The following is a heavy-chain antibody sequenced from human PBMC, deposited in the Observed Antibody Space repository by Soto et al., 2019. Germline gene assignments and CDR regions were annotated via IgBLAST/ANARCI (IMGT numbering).Heavy chain of an antibody. D-gene: IGHD3-16*01. CDR1: GGSLITGGYS. J-gene: IGHJ3*02. CDR3: ARPFYDWGGGFDI. V-gene: IGHV4-30-2*01. Sequence: QLQLQESGSGLVKPSQTLSLTCAVSGGSLITGGYSWSWIRQPPGKGLEWIGYIYHSGSTYYNPSLKSRVTLSVDRSKNQFSLKLTSVTAADTAVYYCARPFYDWGGGFDIWGQGTVVTVSS. CDR2: IYHSGST.